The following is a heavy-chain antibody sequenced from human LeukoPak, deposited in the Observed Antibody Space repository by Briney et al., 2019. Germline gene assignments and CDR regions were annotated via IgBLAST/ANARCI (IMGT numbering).Heavy chain of an antibody. D-gene: IGHD3-10*01. CDR3: RFGDFNDY. J-gene: IGHJ4*02. Sequence: GGSLRLSCAASGFTFGTYRMHWVRQAPGKGLEWVSSITSTSSSMSYADSVEGRFTISRDNAKNSLYLQMNSLSAEDTAVYYCRFGDFNDYWGQGTLVTVSS. V-gene: IGHV3-21*01. CDR2: ITSTSSSM. CDR1: GFTFGTYR.